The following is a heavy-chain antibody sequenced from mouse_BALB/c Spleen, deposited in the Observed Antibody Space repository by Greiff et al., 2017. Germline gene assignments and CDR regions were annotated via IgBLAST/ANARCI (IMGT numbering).Heavy chain of an antibody. Sequence: QVQLQQSGAELVRPGSSVKISCKASGYAFSSYWMNWVKQRPGQGLEWIGQIYPGDGDTNYNGKFKGKATLTVDKSSSTAYMQLKSLTSEDSAVYYCARWEVRRGFAYWGQGTLVTVSA. CDR2: IYPGDGDT. CDR1: GYAFSSYW. J-gene: IGHJ3*01. V-gene: IGHV1-80*01. CDR3: ARWEVRRGFAY. D-gene: IGHD2-14*01.